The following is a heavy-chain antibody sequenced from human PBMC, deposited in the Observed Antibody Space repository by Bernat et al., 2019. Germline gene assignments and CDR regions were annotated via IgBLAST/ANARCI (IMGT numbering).Heavy chain of an antibody. J-gene: IGHJ6*02. CDR3: AREEGIAVAGIFNYYYGMDV. Sequence: QVQLVQSGAEVKKPGASVKVSCKASGYTFTGYYMHWVRQAPGQGLEWMGWINPNSGGTNYAQTFQGWVTMTRDTSISTAYMELSRLRSDDTAVYYCAREEGIAVAGIFNYYYGMDVWGQGTTVTVSS. D-gene: IGHD6-19*01. CDR2: INPNSGGT. CDR1: GYTFTGYY. V-gene: IGHV1-2*04.